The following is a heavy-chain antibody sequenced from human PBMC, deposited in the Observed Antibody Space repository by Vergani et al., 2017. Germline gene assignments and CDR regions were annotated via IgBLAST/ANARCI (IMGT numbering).Heavy chain of an antibody. V-gene: IGHV3-11*01. CDR3: ARGGYSYGPNFDY. D-gene: IGHD5-18*01. CDR1: GFTFSDNA. CDR2: ISSSGSTI. Sequence: VQVLESGGGLVQTGGSLRLSCAASGFTFSDNAMSWVRQGPGKGLEWVSYISSSGSTIYYADSVKGRFTISRDNAKNSLYLQMNSLRAEDTAVYYCARGGYSYGPNFDYWGQGTLVTVSS. J-gene: IGHJ4*02.